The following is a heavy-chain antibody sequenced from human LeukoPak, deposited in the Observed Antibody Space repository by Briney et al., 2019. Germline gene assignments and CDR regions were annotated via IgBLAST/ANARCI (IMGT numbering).Heavy chain of an antibody. J-gene: IGHJ5*02. V-gene: IGHV3-23*01. D-gene: IGHD2-15*01. Sequence: GGSLRLSCAASGFTFSSYAMSWVRQAPGKGLEWVSAISGSGGSTYYADSVKGRFTISRDNSENTLYLQMNSLRAEDTAVYYCAKAGYCSGGSCYSRDNWFDPWGQGTLVTVSS. CDR3: AKAGYCSGGSCYSRDNWFDP. CDR1: GFTFSSYA. CDR2: ISGSGGST.